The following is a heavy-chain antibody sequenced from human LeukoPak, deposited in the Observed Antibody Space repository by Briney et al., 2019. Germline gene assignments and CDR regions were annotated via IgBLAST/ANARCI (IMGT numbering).Heavy chain of an antibody. CDR3: ARVPYGDKYYGMDV. J-gene: IGHJ6*02. CDR2: IKHSGST. Sequence: PSETLSLTCAVYGGSFSGYYWSWIRQPPGKGLEWIGEIKHSGSTNYNPSLKSRVTISVDTSKNQFSLKLSSVTAADTAVYYCARVPYGDKYYGMDVWGQGTTVTVSS. CDR1: GGSFSGYY. D-gene: IGHD4-17*01. V-gene: IGHV4-34*01.